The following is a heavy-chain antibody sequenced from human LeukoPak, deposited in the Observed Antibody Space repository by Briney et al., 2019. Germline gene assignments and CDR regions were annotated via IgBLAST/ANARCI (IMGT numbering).Heavy chain of an antibody. J-gene: IGHJ4*02. V-gene: IGHV3-53*01. D-gene: IGHD3-22*01. CDR3: ARENYYDRSGYFDY. CDR2: IYSGGST. CDR1: GFTVSSNY. Sequence: PGGSLRLSCAASGFTVSSNYMSWVRQAPGKGLEWVSVIYSGGSTYYADSVKGRFTISRDNSKNTLYLQMNSLRAEDTAVYYCARENYYDRSGYFDYWGQGTLVTVSS.